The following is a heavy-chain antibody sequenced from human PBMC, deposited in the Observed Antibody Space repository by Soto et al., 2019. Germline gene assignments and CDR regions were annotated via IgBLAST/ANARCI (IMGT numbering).Heavy chain of an antibody. CDR2: IRGNGYRT. CDR3: ARAEVTAVFGF. CDR1: GFAFSNYA. Sequence: EEQLLESGGALVVPGGSLRLSCAASGFAFSNYAMTWVRQAPGKGLEWVSSIRGNGYRTYYAESVKGRFTISRDNSKSTLFLQMNSLRADDTAVYFCARAEVTAVFGFWGQGTLVTVSS. V-gene: IGHV3-23*01. J-gene: IGHJ4*02. D-gene: IGHD2-21*02.